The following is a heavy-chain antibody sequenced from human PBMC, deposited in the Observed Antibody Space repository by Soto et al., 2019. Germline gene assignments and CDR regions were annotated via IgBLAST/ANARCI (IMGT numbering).Heavy chain of an antibody. Sequence: QLQLQESGPGLVKPSETLSLTCTVSGGSISSSSYYWGWIRQPPGKGLEWIGSIYYSGSTYYNPSLKSRVTISVDTAKNQFPLKLSSVTAADTAVYYCASHAGYSSSSFFYWGQGTLVTVSS. CDR2: IYYSGST. V-gene: IGHV4-39*01. CDR3: ASHAGYSSSSFFY. J-gene: IGHJ4*02. CDR1: GGSISSSSYY. D-gene: IGHD6-6*01.